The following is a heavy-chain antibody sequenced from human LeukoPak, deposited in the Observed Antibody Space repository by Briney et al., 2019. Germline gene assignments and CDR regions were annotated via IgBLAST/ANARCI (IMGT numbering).Heavy chain of an antibody. CDR3: ASLTLYSPSWFDP. D-gene: IGHD3-16*02. Sequence: GGSLRLSCAASGFTFSSYSMNWVRQAPGKGLEWVSYISSSSSTIYYADSVKGRFTISRDNAKNSLYLQMNSLRAEDTAVYYCASLTLYSPSWFDPWGQGTLVTVSS. V-gene: IGHV3-48*01. J-gene: IGHJ5*02. CDR1: GFTFSSYS. CDR2: ISSSSSTI.